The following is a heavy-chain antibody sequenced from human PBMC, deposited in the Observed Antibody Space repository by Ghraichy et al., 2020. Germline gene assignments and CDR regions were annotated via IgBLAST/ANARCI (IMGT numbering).Heavy chain of an antibody. J-gene: IGHJ4*02. CDR2: ISGSGGST. V-gene: IGHV3-23*01. CDR1: GFTFSSYA. CDR3: AKDPFPRVGSGYPMFDY. D-gene: IGHD3-3*01. Sequence: GGSLRLSCAASGFTFSSYAMSWVRQAPGKGLEWVSAISGSGGSTYYADSVKGRFTISRDNSKNTLYLQMNSLRAEDTAVYYCAKDPFPRVGSGYPMFDYWGQGTLVTVSS.